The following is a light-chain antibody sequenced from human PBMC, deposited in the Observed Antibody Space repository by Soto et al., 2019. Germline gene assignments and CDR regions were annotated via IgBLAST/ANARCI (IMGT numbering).Light chain of an antibody. CDR1: QSVSSSS. J-gene: IGKJ5*01. CDR3: QQYGSSLPIT. CDR2: GAS. V-gene: IGKV3-20*01. Sequence: EIVLTQSPGTLSLSPGERATLSCRASQSVSSSSLAWYQQKPGQAPRLLIYGASSRATGIPDRFSGSGSGTAFSLTISILEPEDFAVFFCQQYGSSLPITFGQGTRLEIK.